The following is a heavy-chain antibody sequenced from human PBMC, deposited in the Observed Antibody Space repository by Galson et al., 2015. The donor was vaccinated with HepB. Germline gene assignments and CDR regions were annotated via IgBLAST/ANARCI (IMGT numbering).Heavy chain of an antibody. J-gene: IGHJ3*02. Sequence: SVKVSCKASGGTFSNYAISWVRQAPGQGFEWMGGIIPIFGTANYAQKFQGRVTITADESTSTAYMELSSLRSEDTAVYYCARQEHADAFDIWGQGTMVTVSS. D-gene: IGHD1/OR15-1a*01. V-gene: IGHV1-69*13. CDR3: ARQEHADAFDI. CDR1: GGTFSNYA. CDR2: IIPIFGTA.